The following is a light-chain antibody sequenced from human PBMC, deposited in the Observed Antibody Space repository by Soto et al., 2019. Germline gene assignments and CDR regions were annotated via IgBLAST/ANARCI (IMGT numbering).Light chain of an antibody. Sequence: QSALTQPRSVSGSPGQSVTISCTGTSSDVGGYDYVSWYQQHPGKAPKLIIYDVRKRPSGVPDRFSGSKSGNTASLTISGLQAEDEADYYCCSYAGSYNKWVFGGGTKVTVL. J-gene: IGLJ3*02. CDR2: DVR. V-gene: IGLV2-11*01. CDR3: CSYAGSYNKWV. CDR1: SSDVGGYDY.